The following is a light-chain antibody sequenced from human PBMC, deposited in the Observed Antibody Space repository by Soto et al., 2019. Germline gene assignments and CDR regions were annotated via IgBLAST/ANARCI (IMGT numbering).Light chain of an antibody. J-gene: IGLJ1*01. Sequence: QSALTQPRSVSGSPGQSVTISCTGTSSDVGGYNYVSWYQQHPGKAPKLIIFDVSKRPSGVPDRFSGSKSGSTASLTISGLQAGDEADYYCCSYGGSFYVVGTGTKVTVL. CDR1: SSDVGGYNY. CDR2: DVS. V-gene: IGLV2-11*01. CDR3: CSYGGSFYV.